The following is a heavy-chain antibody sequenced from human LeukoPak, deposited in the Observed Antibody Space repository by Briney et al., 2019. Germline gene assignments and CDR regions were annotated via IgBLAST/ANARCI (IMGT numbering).Heavy chain of an antibody. CDR3: ANLRAVGATLGYFDY. J-gene: IGHJ4*02. V-gene: IGHV3-23*01. D-gene: IGHD1-26*01. CDR2: ISGSGAST. CDR1: GFTFSSSA. Sequence: GGSLRLSCSASGFTFSSSAMSWVRQAPGKGLEWVSAISGSGASTYYADSVKGRFTISRDNSKNTLYLRMNSLRAEDTAVYYCANLRAVGATLGYFDYWGQGTLVTVSS.